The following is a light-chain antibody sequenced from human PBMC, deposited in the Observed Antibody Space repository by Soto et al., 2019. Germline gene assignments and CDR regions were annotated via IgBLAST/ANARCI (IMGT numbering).Light chain of an antibody. V-gene: IGLV2-8*01. CDR1: SNDVGYYDF. J-gene: IGLJ1*01. CDR3: CSYAGSNNFYV. CDR2: DVT. Sequence: QSALTQPPSASGSPGQSVTISCAGTSNDVGYYDFVSWPQQYPGKAPKVIIYDVTKRPSGVPDRFSGSRSGNTASLTISGLRAEDEAYYYCCSYAGSNNFYVFGSGTKVTVL.